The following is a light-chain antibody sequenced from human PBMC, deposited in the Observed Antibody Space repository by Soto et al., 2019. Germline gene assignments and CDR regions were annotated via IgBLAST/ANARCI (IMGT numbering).Light chain of an antibody. V-gene: IGKV3-11*01. Sequence: DIVLTQSPATLSVSPGERVILSCRASQSVAISLAWYQQKPGQAPRLLIYDASNRATGIPARFSGSGSGTDFTLTISSLEPEDFAVYYCQQRSNWPTTFGQGTKVDIK. J-gene: IGKJ1*01. CDR3: QQRSNWPTT. CDR1: QSVAIS. CDR2: DAS.